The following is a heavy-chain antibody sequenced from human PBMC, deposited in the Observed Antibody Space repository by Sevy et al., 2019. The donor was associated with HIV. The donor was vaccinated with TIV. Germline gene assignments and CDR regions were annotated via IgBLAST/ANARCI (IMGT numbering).Heavy chain of an antibody. J-gene: IGHJ4*02. CDR3: AKGIGYSGYETDY. Sequence: GGSLRLSCAASGFTFSSYAMSWVRQAPGKGLEWVSAISGSGISTYYADSLKGRFTISRDNSKNTLYLQMNNLRAEDTAVFYCAKGIGYSGYETDYWGQGTLVTVSS. V-gene: IGHV3-23*01. CDR2: ISGSGIST. D-gene: IGHD5-12*01. CDR1: GFTFSSYA.